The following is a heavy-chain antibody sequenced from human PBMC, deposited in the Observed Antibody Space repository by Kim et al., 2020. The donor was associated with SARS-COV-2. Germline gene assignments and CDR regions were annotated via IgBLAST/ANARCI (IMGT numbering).Heavy chain of an antibody. CDR2: LFYGGST. D-gene: IGHD1-26*01. V-gene: IGHV4-59*01. J-gene: IGHJ6*02. CDR1: GGSISGYY. Sequence: SETLSLTCTVSGGSISGYYWSWIRQPPGMGLEWIGYLFYGGSTNYNPPCKSRVTISVDASKNQFPLNLSSVTAADTAVYYCARVSNSDPYYYGMDVWGQGTTVSVSS. CDR3: ARVSNSDPYYYGMDV.